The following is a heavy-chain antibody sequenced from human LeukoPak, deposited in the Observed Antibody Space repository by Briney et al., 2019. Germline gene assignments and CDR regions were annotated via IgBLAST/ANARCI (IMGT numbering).Heavy chain of an antibody. Sequence: WETLSLTCTVSGGSISSGIHFWTWIRQPPGMGLERIGRINYRGSTYYNPSLKSRVTISVDTSKNQSSLKLTSVTAADAALYYCARQIAVAGEWAFDIWGQGTMLTVSS. V-gene: IGHV4-39*01. D-gene: IGHD6-19*01. J-gene: IGHJ3*02. CDR2: INYRGST. CDR3: ARQIAVAGEWAFDI. CDR1: GGSISSGIHF.